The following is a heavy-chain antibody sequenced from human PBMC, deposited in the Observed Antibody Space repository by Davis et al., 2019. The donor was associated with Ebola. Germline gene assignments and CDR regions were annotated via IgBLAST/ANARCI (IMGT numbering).Heavy chain of an antibody. CDR1: GFTFSSYE. CDR2: ISSSGSTI. Sequence: GESLKISCAASGFTFSSYEMNWVRQAPGKGLEWVSYISSSGSTIYYADSVKGRFTISRDNAKNSLYLQMNSLRAEDTAVYYCARDGSVVVPAAMDQDYYGMDVWGQGTTVTVSS. J-gene: IGHJ6*02. V-gene: IGHV3-48*03. D-gene: IGHD2-2*01. CDR3: ARDGSVVVPAAMDQDYYGMDV.